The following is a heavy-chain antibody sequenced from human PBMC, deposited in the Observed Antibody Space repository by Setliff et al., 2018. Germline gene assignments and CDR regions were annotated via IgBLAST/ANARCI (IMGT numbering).Heavy chain of an antibody. CDR3: VRGGGYNSGSYQGGFYYMDV. CDR1: GGSFSDYH. Sequence: SETLSLTCAVYGGSFSDYHWSWIRQTPGKGLEWIGKINHSGSSTYNPSLKSRVTISLYTSKSQFSLTLSPVTAADTAVHYCVRGGGYNSGSYQGGFYYMDVWGKGTTVTVSS. CDR2: INHSGSS. J-gene: IGHJ6*03. V-gene: IGHV4-34*01. D-gene: IGHD6-19*01.